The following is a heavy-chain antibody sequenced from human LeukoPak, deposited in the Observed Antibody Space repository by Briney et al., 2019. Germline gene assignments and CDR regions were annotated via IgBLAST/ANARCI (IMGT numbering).Heavy chain of an antibody. V-gene: IGHV3-23*01. CDR3: AKWGDYDILTGYYVSDF. D-gene: IGHD3-9*01. J-gene: IGHJ4*02. CDR1: GFIFRNYD. Sequence: PGGSLRLSCAASGFIFRNYDMSWVRQAPGKGLEWVAAITGSGDTTYYADSVKGWFTISRDDSKNTLYVEMNTLRAEDTAVYYCAKWGDYDILTGYYVSDFWGQGTLVTVSS. CDR2: ITGSGDTT.